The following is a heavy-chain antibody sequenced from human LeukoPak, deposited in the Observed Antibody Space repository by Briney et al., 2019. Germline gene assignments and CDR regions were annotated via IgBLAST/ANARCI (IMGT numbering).Heavy chain of an antibody. Sequence: ASVKVSCKASGYSLINNFMHWVRQAPGQGLEWMGWINPNSGGTKYGQKFQGRVTMTRDTSISTVYMELSRLTYDDTAVYYCARVYRYGLGSYYDFWGQGTPITVSS. CDR2: INPNSGGT. D-gene: IGHD3-10*01. CDR1: GYSLINNF. V-gene: IGHV1-2*02. CDR3: ARVYRYGLGSYYDF. J-gene: IGHJ4*02.